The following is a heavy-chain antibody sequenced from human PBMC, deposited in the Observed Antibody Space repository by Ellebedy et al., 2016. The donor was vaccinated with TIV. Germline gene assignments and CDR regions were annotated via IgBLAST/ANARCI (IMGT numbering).Heavy chain of an antibody. J-gene: IGHJ2*01. CDR2: ITYDGTNK. CDR3: ARARFGGYFDL. Sequence: LSLTCAASGFTFSSYVMHWVRQAPGKGLEWVAVITYDGTNKYYADSVKGRFTISRDNSTNTLYLQMNSLRAEDTAVYYCARARFGGYFDLWGRGTLVTVSS. V-gene: IGHV3-30-3*01. D-gene: IGHD3-16*01. CDR1: GFTFSSYV.